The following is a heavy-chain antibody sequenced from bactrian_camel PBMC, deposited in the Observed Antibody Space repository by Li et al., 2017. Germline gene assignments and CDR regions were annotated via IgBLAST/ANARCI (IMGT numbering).Heavy chain of an antibody. V-gene: IGHV3S6*01. Sequence: HVQLVESGGGLVQPGESLRLSCVASGITFSRHDMSWVRQAPGKEVEWVAGITSLPSLFRAASYADSVKGRFTISRDNAKDTLYLQMNSLKPEDTAVYYCQPAGRSYVDTACRASLGQGTQVTVS. J-gene: IGHJ4*01. D-gene: IGHD7*01. CDR2: ITSLPSLFRAA. CDR1: GITFSRHD.